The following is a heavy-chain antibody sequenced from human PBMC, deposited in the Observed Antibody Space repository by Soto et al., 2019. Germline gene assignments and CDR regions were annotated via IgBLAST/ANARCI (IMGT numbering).Heavy chain of an antibody. D-gene: IGHD3-9*01. V-gene: IGHV4-39*01. J-gene: IGHJ6*02. CDR1: GCSISNSSSY. Sequence: SESLSLTCTASGCSISNSSSYWCWIRQPPGKGLEWIGSISYCGSTYYNPSLQIRVTISVDTSKNQFSLKLSSVTAADTAVYYCARQPDIVTGYYSGCYFYYGMGVWGQGTTVSV. CDR2: ISYCGST. CDR3: ARQPDIVTGYYSGCYFYYGMGV.